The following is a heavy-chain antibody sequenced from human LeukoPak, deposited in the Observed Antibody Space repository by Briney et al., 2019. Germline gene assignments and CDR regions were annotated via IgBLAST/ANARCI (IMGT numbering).Heavy chain of an antibody. Sequence: GASVKVSCKVSGYTLTELSMHWVRQAPGKGLEWMGGFDPEDGEAIYAQKFQGRVTMTEDTSTDTAYMELSSLRSEDTAVYYCATLAIVVVPAAIRGNGLDVRGQGTTVTVSS. V-gene: IGHV1-24*01. J-gene: IGHJ6*02. D-gene: IGHD2-2*02. CDR1: GYTLTELS. CDR3: ATLAIVVVPAAIRGNGLDV. CDR2: FDPEDGEA.